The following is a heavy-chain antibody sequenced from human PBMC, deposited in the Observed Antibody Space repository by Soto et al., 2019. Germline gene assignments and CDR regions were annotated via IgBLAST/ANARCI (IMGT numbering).Heavy chain of an antibody. CDR2: INPNSGGT. CDR1: GYTFTGYY. J-gene: IGHJ3*02. Sequence: ASVKVSCKASGYTFTGYYVHWVRQAPGQGLEWMGWINPNSGGTNYAQKFQGWVTMTRDTSISTAYMELSRLRSDDTAVYYCARQGDSSGNDAFDIWGQGTMVTVSS. V-gene: IGHV1-2*04. D-gene: IGHD3-22*01. CDR3: ARQGDSSGNDAFDI.